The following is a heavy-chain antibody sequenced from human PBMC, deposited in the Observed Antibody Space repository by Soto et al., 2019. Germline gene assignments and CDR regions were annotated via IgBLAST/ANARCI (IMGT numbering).Heavy chain of an antibody. Sequence: GGSLRLSCAASGFTFSSYAMHWVRQAPGKGLEWVAVISYDGSNKYYADSVKGRFTISRDNSKNTLYLQMNSLRAEDTAVYYCAREGERGSFDYWGQGTLVTVSS. D-gene: IGHD3-16*01. V-gene: IGHV3-30-3*01. J-gene: IGHJ4*02. CDR3: AREGERGSFDY. CDR2: ISYDGSNK. CDR1: GFTFSSYA.